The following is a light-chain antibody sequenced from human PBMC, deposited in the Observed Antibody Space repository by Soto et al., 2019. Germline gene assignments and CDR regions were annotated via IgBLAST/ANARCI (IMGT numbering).Light chain of an antibody. CDR3: HQYNNWPQT. V-gene: IGKV3-15*01. Sequence: EIVMTQSPATLSVSPGERATLSCRASQSVSSSLAWYQQRPGQAPRLLIYGASTRATGIPARFSGSGSGTEFTLTINSLQSEDFAVYYCHQYNNWPQTFGQGTKVDIK. CDR1: QSVSSS. J-gene: IGKJ1*01. CDR2: GAS.